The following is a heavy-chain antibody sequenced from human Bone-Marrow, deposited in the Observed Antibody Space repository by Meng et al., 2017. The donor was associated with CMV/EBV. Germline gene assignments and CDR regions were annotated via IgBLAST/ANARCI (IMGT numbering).Heavy chain of an antibody. CDR3: ARDQHDYRRDYYYYYGMDV. Sequence: GGSLRLSCAASGFTFSSYGMHWVRQAPGKGLEWVAVIWYDGSNKYYADSVKGRFTISSDNSKNTLYLQMNSLRAEDTAVYYCARDQHDYRRDYYYYYGMDVWGQGTTVTVSS. CDR2: IWYDGSNK. D-gene: IGHD4-11*01. V-gene: IGHV3-33*01. J-gene: IGHJ6*02. CDR1: GFTFSSYG.